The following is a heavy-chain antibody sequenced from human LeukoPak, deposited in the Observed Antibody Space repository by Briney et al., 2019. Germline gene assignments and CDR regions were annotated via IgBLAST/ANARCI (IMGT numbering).Heavy chain of an antibody. V-gene: IGHV4-59*01. CDR1: GGSISSYY. D-gene: IGHD4-17*01. Sequence: SETLSLTCTVSGGSISSYYWSWIRQPPGQGLEWIGYIYYSGSTNYNPSLKSRVTISVDTSKNQFSLKLSSVTAADTAVYYCARGLYGDYVFDYWGQGTLVTVSS. J-gene: IGHJ4*02. CDR3: ARGLYGDYVFDY. CDR2: IYYSGST.